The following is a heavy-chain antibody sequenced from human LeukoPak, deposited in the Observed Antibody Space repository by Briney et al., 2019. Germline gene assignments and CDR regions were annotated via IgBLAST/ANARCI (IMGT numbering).Heavy chain of an antibody. J-gene: IGHJ5*02. V-gene: IGHV1-24*01. CDR3: ARVTYGDYSWFDP. CDR2: FDPEDGET. CDR1: GYTLTELS. D-gene: IGHD4-17*01. Sequence: ASVKVSCKVSGYTLTELSMHWVRQAPGKGLEWMGGFDPEDGETIYAQKFQGRVTMTTDTSTSTAYMELRSLRSDDTAVYYCARVTYGDYSWFDPWGQGTLVTVSS.